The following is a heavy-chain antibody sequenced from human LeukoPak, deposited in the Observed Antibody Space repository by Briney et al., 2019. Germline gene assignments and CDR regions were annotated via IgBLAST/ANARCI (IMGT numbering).Heavy chain of an antibody. Sequence: GGSLRLSCAASGFTFSSYSMNWVRQAPGKGLEWVAVVWYDGTRKYYADSVKGRFIISKDDSRDTLYLQMSSLRADDTAVYYCARGDGDYGDYYFDYWGQGVLVTVSS. CDR1: GFTFSSYS. CDR2: VWYDGTRK. V-gene: IGHV3-33*08. D-gene: IGHD4-17*01. J-gene: IGHJ4*02. CDR3: ARGDGDYGDYYFDY.